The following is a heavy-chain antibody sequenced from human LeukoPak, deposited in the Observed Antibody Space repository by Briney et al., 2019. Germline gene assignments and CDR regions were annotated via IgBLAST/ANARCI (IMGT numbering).Heavy chain of an antibody. CDR1: GYTFTTYA. CDR2: INTGYGNT. V-gene: IGHV1-3*03. D-gene: IGHD3-3*01. CDR3: ARGRFLEWLLYELDY. Sequence: ASVKVSCKASGYTFTTYAMHWVRQAPGQRLEWMGWINTGYGNTRHSQEFQGRVTITRDTSASTAYMELSSLSSEDMAVYYCARGRFLEWLLYELDYWGQGTLVTVSS. J-gene: IGHJ4*02.